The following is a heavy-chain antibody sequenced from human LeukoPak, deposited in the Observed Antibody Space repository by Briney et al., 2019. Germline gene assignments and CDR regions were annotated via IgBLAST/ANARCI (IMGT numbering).Heavy chain of an antibody. CDR3: ARDRLYSSSWTSYYYYMDV. J-gene: IGHJ6*03. V-gene: IGHV3-48*03. D-gene: IGHD6-13*01. CDR1: GFTFSSYE. Sequence: PGGSLRLSCAASGFTFSSYEMNWVRQAPGKGLEWVSYISSSGSTIYYADSVKGRFTISRDSAKNSLYLQMNSLRAEDTAVYYCARDRLYSSSWTSYYYYMDVWGKGTTVTISS. CDR2: ISSSGSTI.